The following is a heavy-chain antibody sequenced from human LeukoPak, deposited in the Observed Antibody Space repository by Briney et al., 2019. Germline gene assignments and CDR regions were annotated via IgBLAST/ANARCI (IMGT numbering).Heavy chain of an antibody. CDR2: ISGSGSST. J-gene: IGHJ4*02. D-gene: IGHD3-22*01. V-gene: IGHV3-23*01. CDR1: GFTFSSYA. Sequence: GGSLRLSCAASGFTFSSYAMSWVRQAPGKGLEWVSAISGSGSSTYYADSVKGRFTISRDNSKNTLYLQMNSLRAEDTAVYYCVNYYDSSGYYPYVYYFDYWGQGTLVTVSS. CDR3: VNYYDSSGYYPYVYYFDY.